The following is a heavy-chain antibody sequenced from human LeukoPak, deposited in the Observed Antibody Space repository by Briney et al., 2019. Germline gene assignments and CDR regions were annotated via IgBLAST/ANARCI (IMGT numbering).Heavy chain of an antibody. CDR3: AKGTGKSTLNWFDP. J-gene: IGHJ5*02. CDR2: IKEDGSEK. CDR1: GFTFRRYW. Sequence: PGGSLRLSCVASGFTFRRYWMTWVRQAPGKKPEWVANIKEDGSEKYYDDSVRGRFTISRDNSKHSLYLQMNSLRTEDTALYYCAKGTGKSTLNWFDPWGQGTLVTVSS. D-gene: IGHD1-14*01. V-gene: IGHV3-7*03.